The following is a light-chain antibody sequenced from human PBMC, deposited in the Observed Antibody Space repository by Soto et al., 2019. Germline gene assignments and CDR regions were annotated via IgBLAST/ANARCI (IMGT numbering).Light chain of an antibody. CDR2: GAS. CDR1: QSISDT. J-gene: IGKJ1*01. Sequence: EIVMTQSPATLSVSPGGRATLSCRASQSISDTLAWYQQKPGQAPRLLIYGASTRAPGFPARFSGSGSGTEFTLTISSLQSEDFAVYYCQQYNNWLRTFGHGTKVDIK. CDR3: QQYNNWLRT. V-gene: IGKV3-15*01.